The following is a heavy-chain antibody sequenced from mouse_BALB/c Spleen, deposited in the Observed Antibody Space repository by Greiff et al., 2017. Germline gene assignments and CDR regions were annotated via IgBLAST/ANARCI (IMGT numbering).Heavy chain of an antibody. CDR2: IWGDGST. J-gene: IGHJ2*01. V-gene: IGHV2-6-7*01. CDR1: GFSLTSYG. CDR3: ARYYYGSHFDY. D-gene: IGHD1-1*01. Sequence: VQLVESGPGLVAPSQSLSITCTVSGFSLTSYGVHWVRQPPGKGLEWLGMIWGDGSTDYNSALKSRLSISKDNSKSQVFLKMNSLQTDDTARYYCARYYYGSHFDYWGQGTTLTVSS.